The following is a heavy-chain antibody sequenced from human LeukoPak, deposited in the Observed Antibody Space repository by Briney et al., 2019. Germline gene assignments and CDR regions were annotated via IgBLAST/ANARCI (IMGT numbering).Heavy chain of an antibody. Sequence: GGSLRLSCAASGFTFSNYWMSWVRQAPGKGLEWVANIKQDGSEKYYVDSVKGRFTISRDNAKNSLYLQMNSLRAEDTAVYYCARVSSSRWDYYYYMDVWGKGTTVTVSS. CDR2: IKQDGSEK. V-gene: IGHV3-7*01. J-gene: IGHJ6*03. CDR1: GFTFSNYW. D-gene: IGHD2-2*01. CDR3: ARVSSSRWDYYYYMDV.